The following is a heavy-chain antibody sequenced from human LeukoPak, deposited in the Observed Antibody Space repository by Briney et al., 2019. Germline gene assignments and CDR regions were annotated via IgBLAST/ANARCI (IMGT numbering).Heavy chain of an antibody. CDR3: ARDGLAAATLHWCFDL. CDR2: ISSSSSYI. V-gene: IGHV3-21*01. CDR1: GFSFKSYG. J-gene: IGHJ2*01. D-gene: IGHD2-15*01. Sequence: PGGSLRLSCAASGFSFKSYGMHWVRQAPGKGLEWVSSISSSSSYIYYADSVKGRFTISRDNARNSLYLQMNSLRAEDTAVYYCARDGLAAATLHWCFDLWGRGTLVTVSS.